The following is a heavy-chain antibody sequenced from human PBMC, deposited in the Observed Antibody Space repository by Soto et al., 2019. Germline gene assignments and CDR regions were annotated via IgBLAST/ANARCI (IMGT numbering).Heavy chain of an antibody. D-gene: IGHD3-9*01. CDR1: GGSISSYY. CDR2: IYYSGST. J-gene: IGHJ4*02. CDR3: ARAYYDIVDY. V-gene: IGHV4-59*01. Sequence: PSETLSLTCTVSGGSISSYYWSWIRQPPGKGLEWIGYIYYSGSTNYNPSLKSRVTISADTSKNQFSLKLSSVTAADTAVYYCARAYYDIVDYWGQGTLVTVSS.